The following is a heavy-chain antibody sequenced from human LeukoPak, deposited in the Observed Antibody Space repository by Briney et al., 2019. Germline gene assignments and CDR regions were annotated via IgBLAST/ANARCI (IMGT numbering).Heavy chain of an antibody. CDR1: GGSISSYY. CDR3: ARYSSSWLASSSWFDP. D-gene: IGHD6-13*01. CDR2: IYYSGST. Sequence: SETLSLTCTVSGGSISSYYWSWIRQPPGKGLEWIGYIYYSGSTNYNPSLKSRVTISVDTSKNQFSLKLRSVTAADTAVYYCARYSSSWLASSSWFDPWGQGTLVTVSS. J-gene: IGHJ5*02. V-gene: IGHV4-59*01.